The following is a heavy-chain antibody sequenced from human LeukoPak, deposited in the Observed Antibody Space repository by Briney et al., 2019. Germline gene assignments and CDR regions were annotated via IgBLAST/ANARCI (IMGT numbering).Heavy chain of an antibody. CDR2: SSYDGSNK. J-gene: IGHJ4*02. CDR1: GFTFRSYA. D-gene: IGHD2-21*02. CDR3: ARDPCGGDCYPYVFDY. Sequence: GGSLRLSCAASGFTFRSYAMHWVRQAPGKGLEWVAFSSYDGSNKYYADSVKGRFTISRDNFKNTLYLQMNSLRAEDTAVYYCARDPCGGDCYPYVFDYWGQGTLVTVSS. V-gene: IGHV3-30-3*01.